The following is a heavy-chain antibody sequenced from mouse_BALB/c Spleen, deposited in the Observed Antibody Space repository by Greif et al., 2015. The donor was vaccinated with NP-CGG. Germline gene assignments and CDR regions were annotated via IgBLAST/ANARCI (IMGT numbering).Heavy chain of an antibody. V-gene: IGHV2-2*02. CDR1: GFSLTSYG. CDR2: IWSGGST. Sequence: VKLVESGPGLVQPSQSLSITCTVSGFSLTSYGVHWVRQSPGKGLEWLGVIWSGGSTDYNAAFISRLSISKDNSKSQVFFKMNSLQANDTAIYYCARKIYGNYWDCAMDYWGQGTSVTVSS. J-gene: IGHJ4*01. D-gene: IGHD2-1*01. CDR3: ARKIYGNYWDCAMDY.